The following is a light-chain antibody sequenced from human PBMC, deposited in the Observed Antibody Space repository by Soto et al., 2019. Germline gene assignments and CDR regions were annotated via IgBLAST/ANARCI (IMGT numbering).Light chain of an antibody. V-gene: IGKV3-20*01. CDR2: GAS. Sequence: EIGLTQSPRTLSLSPGERATLSCRASQSVSSSYLAWYQQKPGQAPRLLIYGASSRATGIPDRFSGSGSGTDFTLIICRLEPEDFAVYYCQQYGSSPRTFGQGTKVDIK. CDR3: QQYGSSPRT. J-gene: IGKJ1*01. CDR1: QSVSSSY.